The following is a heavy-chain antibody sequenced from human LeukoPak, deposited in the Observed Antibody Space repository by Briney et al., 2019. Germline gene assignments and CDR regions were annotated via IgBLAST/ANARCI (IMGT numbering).Heavy chain of an antibody. D-gene: IGHD6-13*01. J-gene: IGHJ3*02. CDR1: GFTFSSYA. CDR2: ISGSGGST. Sequence: GGSLRLSCAASGFTFSSYAMSWVRQAPGKGLEWVSAISGSGGSTYYADSVKGRFTISRDNSKNTLYLQMNSLRAEDTAVYYCEKDPPHSSSWPNDAFDIWGQGTMVTVSS. V-gene: IGHV3-23*01. CDR3: EKDPPHSSSWPNDAFDI.